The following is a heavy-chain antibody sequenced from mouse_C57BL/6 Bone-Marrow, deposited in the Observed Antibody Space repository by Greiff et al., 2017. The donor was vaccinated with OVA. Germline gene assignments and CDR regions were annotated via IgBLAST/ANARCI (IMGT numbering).Heavy chain of an antibody. J-gene: IGHJ4*01. CDR2: SRKKADDYTT. Sequence: EVKVVESGGGLVQPGGSLKLSCATSGFTFSDFYMEWVRQAPGKGLEWIAASRKKADDYTTDYSVSVKGRFIVSRDTSTSNLYLQMNALRAEATAIYYCARDAGSSRPLYYAMDYWGQGTSVTVSS. V-gene: IGHV7-1*02. CDR1: GFTFSDFY. D-gene: IGHD3-2*02. CDR3: ARDAGSSRPLYYAMDY.